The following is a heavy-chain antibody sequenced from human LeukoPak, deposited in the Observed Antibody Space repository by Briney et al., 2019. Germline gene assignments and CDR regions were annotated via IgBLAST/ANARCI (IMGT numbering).Heavy chain of an antibody. V-gene: IGHV4-59*01. J-gene: IGHJ6*03. CDR1: SGSITNYY. CDR3: ARVKLATIGGYYYYYFMDV. D-gene: IGHD5-12*01. CDR2: IYSSGST. Sequence: PSETLSLTCTVSSGSITNYYWSWIRQPPGKGLEWIGYIYSSGSTNYNPSLKSRVTISVDTSKNQFSLKLSSVTAADTAVYYCARVKLATIGGYYYYYFMDVWGKGTTVTISS.